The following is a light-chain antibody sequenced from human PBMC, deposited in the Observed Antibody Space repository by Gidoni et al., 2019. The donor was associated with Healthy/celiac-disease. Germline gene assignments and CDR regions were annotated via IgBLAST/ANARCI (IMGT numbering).Light chain of an antibody. Sequence: EIELTQSPATLSLSPGERATLSCSASQSVSSYLAWYQQKPGQAPRLLIYDASTRATGIPSRFSGSGSVTDFTLTISSLEPGDFAVYYCQQRSNWPPFTFGPXTKVDIK. J-gene: IGKJ3*01. CDR3: QQRSNWPPFT. V-gene: IGKV3-11*01. CDR2: DAS. CDR1: QSVSSY.